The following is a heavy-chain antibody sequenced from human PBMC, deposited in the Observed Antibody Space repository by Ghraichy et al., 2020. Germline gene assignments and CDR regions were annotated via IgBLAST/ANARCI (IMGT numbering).Heavy chain of an antibody. CDR1: GYTFTTYY. CDR2: IDPSGGST. J-gene: IGHJ6*02. V-gene: IGHV1-46*01. CDR3: ASALGKGIVVVPASWGMDV. D-gene: IGHD2-2*01. Sequence: ASVKVSCKASGYTFTTYYMHWVGQAPGQGLEWMGIIDPSGGSTSYAQKFQGRVTMTRDTSTSTVYMELSSLRSEDTAVYYCASALGKGIVVVPASWGMDVWGQGTTVTVSS.